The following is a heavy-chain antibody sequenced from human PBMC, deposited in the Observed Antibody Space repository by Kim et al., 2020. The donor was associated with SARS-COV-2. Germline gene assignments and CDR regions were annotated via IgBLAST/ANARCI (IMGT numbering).Heavy chain of an antibody. CDR1: GFTFSSYS. CDR3: ARGSSSGYRGYAFDI. D-gene: IGHD3-22*01. V-gene: IGHV3-21*01. CDR2: ISSSSSYK. Sequence: GGSLRLSCAASGFTFSSYSMNWVRQAPGKGLEWVSSISSSSSYKYYADSVKGRFTISRDNAKNSLYLQMNSLRAEDTAVYYCARGSSSGYRGYAFDIWGQGTMVTVSS. J-gene: IGHJ3*02.